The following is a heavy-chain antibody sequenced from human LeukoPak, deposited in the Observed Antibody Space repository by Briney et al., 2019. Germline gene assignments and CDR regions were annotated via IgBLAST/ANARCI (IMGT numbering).Heavy chain of an antibody. CDR3: ARVSHYYGSEIEY. J-gene: IGHJ4*02. D-gene: IGHD3-10*01. CDR2: ISAYNGNT. V-gene: IGHV1-18*01. CDR1: GYTFNSYD. Sequence: ASVKVSCKASGYTFNSYDITWVRQAPGKGLKWLGWISAYNGNTNYAQKVQGRVTMTTDTSTSTAYMELRSLRSDDTAVYYCARVSHYYGSEIEYWGQGTLVTVSS.